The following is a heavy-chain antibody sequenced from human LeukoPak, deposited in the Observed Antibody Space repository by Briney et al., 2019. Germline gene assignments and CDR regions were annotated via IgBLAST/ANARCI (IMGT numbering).Heavy chain of an antibody. V-gene: IGHV1-2*02. CDR1: GYTFTGYY. D-gene: IGHD2-2*01. J-gene: IGHJ4*02. CDR2: INPNSGGT. Sequence: ASVKVSCKASGYTFTGYYMHWVRQAPGQGLEWMGWINPNSGGTNYAQKFQGRVTMTRDTSISTAYMELSRLRSDDTAVYYCARAIVVVPATTGDYWGQGTLVTVSS. CDR3: ARAIVVVPATTGDY.